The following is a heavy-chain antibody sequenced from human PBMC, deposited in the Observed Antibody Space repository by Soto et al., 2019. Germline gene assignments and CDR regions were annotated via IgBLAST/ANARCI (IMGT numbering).Heavy chain of an antibody. V-gene: IGHV3-49*03. CDR2: IRSKAYGGTT. Sequence: EVQLVESGGDLVQPGRSLRLSCTASGFTLRDYAMSWFRQPPGKGLEWVSFIRSKAYGGTTEYAASVKGRFTISRDDSISIAHLQMNSLKTEDTAVYYCTRFVLGTAGVSDYWGQGTLVTVSS. CDR3: TRFVLGTAGVSDY. J-gene: IGHJ4*02. CDR1: GFTLRDYA. D-gene: IGHD2-8*01.